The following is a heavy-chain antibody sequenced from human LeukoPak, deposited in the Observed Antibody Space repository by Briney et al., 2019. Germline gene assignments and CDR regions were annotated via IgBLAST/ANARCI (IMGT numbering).Heavy chain of an antibody. CDR2: ISYDGSKI. V-gene: IGHV3-30-3*01. CDR1: GFTFNSYP. CDR3: ARDSTAGDYYYGMDV. Sequence: GGSLRLSCAASGFTFNSYPLHWVRQAPGKGLEWVTLISYDGSKIYYADSVKGRFTISRDNAKNSLYLQMNSLRAEDTAVYYCARDSTAGDYYYGMDVWGQGTTVTVSS. D-gene: IGHD4-17*01. J-gene: IGHJ6*02.